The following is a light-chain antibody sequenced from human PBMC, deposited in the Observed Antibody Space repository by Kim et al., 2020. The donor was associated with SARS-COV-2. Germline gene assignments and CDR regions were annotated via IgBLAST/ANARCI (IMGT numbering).Light chain of an antibody. V-gene: IGKV3-15*01. CDR3: QQYNGWPT. J-gene: IGKJ1*01. CDR2: AAS. CDR1: QRLNSN. Sequence: EIVMTQSPATLSVSPGERATLSCRASQRLNSNLAWYQQKPGQAPRLLIYAASTRATGIPARFSGSGTATEFTLTISSLRSEDFAVYYCQQYNGWPTFGQGTKVDIK.